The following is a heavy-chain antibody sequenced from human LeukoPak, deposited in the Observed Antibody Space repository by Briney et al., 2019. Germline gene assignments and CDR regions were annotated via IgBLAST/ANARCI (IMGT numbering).Heavy chain of an antibody. CDR1: GGSFSGYY. J-gene: IGHJ5*02. Sequence: SSETLSLTCAVYGGSFSGYYWSWIRQPPGEGLEWIGEINHSGSTNYNPSLKTRVTISVDTSKNQFSLKLSSVTAADTAVYYCARGPHCGSTSCPVWFDPTGPGTLVTASP. V-gene: IGHV4-34*01. CDR3: ARGPHCGSTSCPVWFDP. D-gene: IGHD2-2*01. CDR2: INHSGST.